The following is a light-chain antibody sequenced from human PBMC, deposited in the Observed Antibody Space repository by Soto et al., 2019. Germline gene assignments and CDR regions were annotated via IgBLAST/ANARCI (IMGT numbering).Light chain of an antibody. J-gene: IGKJ1*01. CDR3: QQYGSSPWT. CDR1: QTVSITY. Sequence: VLTQSPGTLSLSPGESATLSCRASQTVSITYLTWYQQKPGQAPRLLIYGVSNRATGIPDRFSGSGSGTDFTLTISRLEPEDFAVYFCQQYGSSPWTFGQGTKVDIK. V-gene: IGKV3-20*01. CDR2: GVS.